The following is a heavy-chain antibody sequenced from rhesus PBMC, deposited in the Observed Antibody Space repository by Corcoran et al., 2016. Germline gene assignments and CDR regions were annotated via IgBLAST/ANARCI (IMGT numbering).Heavy chain of an antibody. J-gene: IGHJ4*01. CDR3: ATGGGLAAAYFDY. CDR2: VDPEDGEA. D-gene: IGHD6-31*01. V-gene: IGHV1-111*02. Sequence: EVQLVQSGAAVKTPGASVNISCKASGYPFTDYYLPWVRPAPGNGREWMGRVDPEDGEAIHAQKFQDRVTITADTSTDTAYMELSSLRSEDTAVYYCATGGGLAAAYFDYWGQGVLVTVSS. CDR1: GYPFTDYY.